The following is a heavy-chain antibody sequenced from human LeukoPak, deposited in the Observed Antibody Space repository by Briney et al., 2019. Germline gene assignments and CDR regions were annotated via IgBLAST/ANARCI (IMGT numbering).Heavy chain of an antibody. V-gene: IGHV4-34*01. Sequence: SETLSLTCAVYGGSFSGYYWSWIRQPPGKGLEWIGEINHSGSTNYNPSLKSRVTISVDTSKNQFSLKLSSVTAADTAVYYCARRYYDFWSGANWFDPWGQGTLVTVSS. CDR1: GGSFSGYY. J-gene: IGHJ5*02. CDR2: INHSGST. D-gene: IGHD3-3*01. CDR3: ARRYYDFWSGANWFDP.